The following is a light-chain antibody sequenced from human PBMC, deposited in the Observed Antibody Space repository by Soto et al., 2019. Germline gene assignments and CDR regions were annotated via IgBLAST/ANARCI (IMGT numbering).Light chain of an antibody. CDR3: EDYESYPMT. CDR1: QSISSW. J-gene: IGKJ4*01. CDR2: KAS. V-gene: IGKV1-5*03. Sequence: DSQMTQYPSTLSASVGDRVTITSRASQSISSWLAWYQQKPGKAPKLLIPKASTFQSGVPPSFSGSGSGTEFTLAISSLQPDDFATYECEDYESYPMTFGGGTKVEIK.